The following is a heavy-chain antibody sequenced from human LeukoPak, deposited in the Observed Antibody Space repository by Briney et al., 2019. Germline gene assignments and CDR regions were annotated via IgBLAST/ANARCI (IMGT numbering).Heavy chain of an antibody. D-gene: IGHD1-26*01. Sequence: GGSLRLSCAASGFTFSSYSMNWVRQAPGKGLEWVSSISSSSSYIYYADSVKGRFTISRDNAKNSLYLQMNSLRAEDTAVYYCAKDPSGSYYYYYMDVWGKGTTVTISS. CDR1: GFTFSSYS. V-gene: IGHV3-21*01. CDR2: ISSSSSYI. J-gene: IGHJ6*03. CDR3: AKDPSGSYYYYYMDV.